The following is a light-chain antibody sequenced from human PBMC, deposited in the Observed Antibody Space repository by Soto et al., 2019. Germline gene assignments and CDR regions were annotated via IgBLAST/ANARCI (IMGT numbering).Light chain of an antibody. CDR1: SSDISAYNY. CDR2: DVS. J-gene: IGLJ1*01. V-gene: IGLV2-14*03. Sequence: QSVLTQPASVSGSPGQSSTISCAGTSSDISAYNYVSWYQQHPGKAPKLMIYDVSNRPSGISNRFSGSKSGNTASLTISGFQVEDEADYYCISLTSSPSYVFGTGTKVTVL. CDR3: ISLTSSPSYV.